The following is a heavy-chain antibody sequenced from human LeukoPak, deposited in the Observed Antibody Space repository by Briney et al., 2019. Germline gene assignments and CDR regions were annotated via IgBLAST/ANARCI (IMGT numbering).Heavy chain of an antibody. V-gene: IGHV4-34*01. CDR3: ARGGGWYEVYFQH. Sequence: PPESLSLTCAVYGGSPSAYYWSWIRPPPRRGLGWIGEIDHSGITNSNPSLKRRVTISVDTSKNQFSLKLSSVSAADTAVYYCARGGGWYEVYFQHWGQGTLVTVSS. CDR2: IDHSGIT. CDR1: GGSPSAYY. J-gene: IGHJ1*01. D-gene: IGHD6-19*01.